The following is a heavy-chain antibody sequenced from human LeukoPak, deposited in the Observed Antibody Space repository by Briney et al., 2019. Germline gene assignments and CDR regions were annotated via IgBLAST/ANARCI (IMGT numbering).Heavy chain of an antibody. D-gene: IGHD3-10*01. CDR2: VYSGAST. Sequence: GGSLRLSCAASGFTVSSNYMSWVRRAPGKGLEWISVVYSGASTYYADSVKGRFTISRDNSKNTLYLQMNSLRAEDTAVYYCARATMVRGVTNYFDCWGQGTLVTVSS. CDR3: ARATMVRGVTNYFDC. J-gene: IGHJ4*02. CDR1: GFTVSSNY. V-gene: IGHV3-53*01.